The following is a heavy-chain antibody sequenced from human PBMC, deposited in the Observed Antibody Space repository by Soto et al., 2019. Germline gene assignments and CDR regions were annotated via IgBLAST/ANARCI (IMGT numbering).Heavy chain of an antibody. V-gene: IGHV3-30*18. Sequence: SLRLSCAASGFTFSSYGMHWVRQAPGKGLEWVAVISYDGSNKYYADSVKGRFTISRDNSKNTLYLQMNSLRAEDTAVYYCAKENCSSTSCYPYYYYYMDVWGKGTTVTVSS. CDR1: GFTFSSYG. J-gene: IGHJ6*03. D-gene: IGHD2-2*01. CDR3: AKENCSSTSCYPYYYYYMDV. CDR2: ISYDGSNK.